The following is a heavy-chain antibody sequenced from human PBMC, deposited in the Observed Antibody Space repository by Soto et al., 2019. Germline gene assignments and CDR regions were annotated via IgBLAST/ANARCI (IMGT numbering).Heavy chain of an antibody. J-gene: IGHJ4*02. D-gene: IGHD2-15*01. Sequence: EVQLLESGGGLVQPGGSLRLSCAASGFTFSSYAMGWVRQAPGTGLAWVSVIDGSGGDTSFADSVKGRFTISRDNSKNTLYLHMNSLRAEDTARYYCVKETVAAAYVETSPFDFWGQGTLVTVSS. CDR1: GFTFSSYA. CDR2: IDGSGGDT. V-gene: IGHV3-23*01. CDR3: VKETVAAAYVETSPFDF.